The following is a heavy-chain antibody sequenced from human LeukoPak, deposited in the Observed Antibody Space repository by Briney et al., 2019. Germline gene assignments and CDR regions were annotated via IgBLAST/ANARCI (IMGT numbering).Heavy chain of an antibody. V-gene: IGHV4-39*07. Sequence: PSETLSLTCTVSGGSYSSSGYYWGCFRQPPGKGLEWIGSLFYSGNAYYNPSLKSRVTISVDTSKNHFSLKLRSVTAADTAVYYCATLRSWSPDYFDRWGQGTLVTVSS. J-gene: IGHJ4*02. CDR3: ATLRSWSPDYFDR. D-gene: IGHD1-26*01. CDR1: GGSYSSSGYY. CDR2: LFYSGNA.